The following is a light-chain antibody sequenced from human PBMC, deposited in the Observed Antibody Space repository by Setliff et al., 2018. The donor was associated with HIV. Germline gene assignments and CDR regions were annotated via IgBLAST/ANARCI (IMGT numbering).Light chain of an antibody. J-gene: IGLJ1*01. V-gene: IGLV2-23*02. Sequence: QSALTQPASVSGSPGQSITIFCTGTSSDIGTYNLVSWYQQHPGKVPKLMIYEVTKRPSGVSNRFSGSKSGNTASLTISGLQAGDEADYYCCSFAGSSTFDVFGTGTKVTVL. CDR1: SSDIGTYNL. CDR2: EVT. CDR3: CSFAGSSTFDV.